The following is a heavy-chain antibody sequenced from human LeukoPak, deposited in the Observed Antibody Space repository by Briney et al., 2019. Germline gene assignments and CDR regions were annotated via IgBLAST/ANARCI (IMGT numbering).Heavy chain of an antibody. CDR3: ARDSVGSSSTRFDY. J-gene: IGHJ4*02. Sequence: SQTLSLTCAISGDSVSSNSVAWNWIRQSPSRGLEWLGRTYYRSKWYNEYAISVKSRITINPDTSKNQFALQLNSVTPEDTAVYYCARDSVGSSSTRFDYWGQGILVTVSS. D-gene: IGHD6-6*01. CDR1: GDSVSSNSVA. CDR2: TYYRSKWYN. V-gene: IGHV6-1*01.